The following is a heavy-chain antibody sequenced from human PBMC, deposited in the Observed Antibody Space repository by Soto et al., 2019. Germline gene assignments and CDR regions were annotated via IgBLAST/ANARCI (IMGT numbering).Heavy chain of an antibody. J-gene: IGHJ6*02. D-gene: IGHD6-6*01. CDR1: GGSISSGGYY. CDR3: ARGSSIAGLYYGMDV. Sequence: QVQLQESGPGLVKPSQTLSLTCTVSGGSISSGGYYWTWIRQHPGKGLEWIGYNYYSGITYYNPSLKSRVNLSLDTSKNQFSLKLSSVTAADTAVYYCARGSSIAGLYYGMDVWGQGTTVTVSS. V-gene: IGHV4-31*03. CDR2: NYYSGIT.